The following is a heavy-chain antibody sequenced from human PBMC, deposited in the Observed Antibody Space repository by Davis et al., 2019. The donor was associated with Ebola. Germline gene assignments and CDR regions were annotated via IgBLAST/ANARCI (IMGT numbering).Heavy chain of an antibody. V-gene: IGHV3-23*01. CDR3: AKPIVGTYFDGFDI. D-gene: IGHD1-26*01. J-gene: IGHJ3*02. CDR1: KFTFSRYA. Sequence: GESLKISCAASKFTFSRYAMSWVRQAPGKGPEWVSAISGTGGGTYYTDSVKGRFTISRDNSKNTLYLQMSSLRAEDPAVSYCAKPIVGTYFDGFDIWGQGTLVTVSS. CDR2: ISGTGGGT.